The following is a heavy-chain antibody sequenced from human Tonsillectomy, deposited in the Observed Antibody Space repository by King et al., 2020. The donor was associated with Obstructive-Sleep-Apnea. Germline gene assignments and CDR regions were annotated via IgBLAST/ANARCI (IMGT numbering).Heavy chain of an antibody. Sequence: QLQESGPGLVKPSGTLSLTCTVSGGSISSSSYYWGWIRQPPGKGLEWIGSIYYSGSTYYKPSLKGRITISVDTSKNQFSLELGSVTAADTAVFHCARGQRSGYYYFDHWGQGTLVTVSS. D-gene: IGHD3-3*01. CDR2: IYYSGST. CDR1: GGSISSSSYY. J-gene: IGHJ4*02. CDR3: ARGQRSGYYYFDH. V-gene: IGHV4-39*07.